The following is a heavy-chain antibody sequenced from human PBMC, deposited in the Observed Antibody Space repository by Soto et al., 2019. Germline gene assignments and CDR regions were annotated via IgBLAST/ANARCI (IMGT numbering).Heavy chain of an antibody. D-gene: IGHD3-22*01. V-gene: IGHV4-59*01. CDR2: VSYSGST. CDR3: AKLGSSGYYPDY. Sequence: SETLSLTCTVSGGSISGYYWSWIRQPPGKGLEWIGYVSYSGSTSYNPSLKSRVTISIDTSKNQFSLKLSSVTAADTAVYYCAKLGSSGYYPDYWGQGTLVTVSS. CDR1: GGSISGYY. J-gene: IGHJ4*02.